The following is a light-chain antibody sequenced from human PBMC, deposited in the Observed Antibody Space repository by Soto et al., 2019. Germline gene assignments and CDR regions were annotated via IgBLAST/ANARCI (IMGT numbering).Light chain of an antibody. Sequence: QAVVTQPPSASGTPGQRVTISCSGGSSNIGSNSVYWYQQLPGTAPKLLIYRNNQRPSGVPDRFSGSKSGTSASLAISGLRSEDEADYYCAAWDDSLSGLFGGGTKLTVL. CDR1: SSNIGSNS. CDR2: RNN. V-gene: IGLV1-47*01. CDR3: AAWDDSLSGL. J-gene: IGLJ2*01.